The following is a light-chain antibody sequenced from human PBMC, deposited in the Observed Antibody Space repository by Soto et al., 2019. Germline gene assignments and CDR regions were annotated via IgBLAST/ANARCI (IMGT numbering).Light chain of an antibody. CDR3: QKYTSAPLT. CDR1: QGIAPY. V-gene: IGKV1-27*01. CDR2: ATS. Sequence: DVQMTQSPSSLSSFVGDRVTITCRASQGIAPYLAWFQQKPGKVPKLLIYATSTLQSGVPSRFSGSGSGTDFTITIHSLQPDDVETYYRQKYTSAPLTFGGGTKVEIK. J-gene: IGKJ4*01.